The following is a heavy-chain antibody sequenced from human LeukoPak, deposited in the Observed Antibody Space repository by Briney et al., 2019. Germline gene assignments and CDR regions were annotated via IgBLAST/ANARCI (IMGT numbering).Heavy chain of an antibody. CDR2: IYTSGST. D-gene: IGHD4-17*01. V-gene: IGHV4-4*07. J-gene: IGHJ3*02. Sequence: PSETLSLTCAVYGWSFSGYYWSWIRQPAGKGLEWIGRIYTSGSTNYNPSLKSRVTISVDTSKNQFSLKLSSVTAADTAVYYCARDEYGDYVLAFDIWGQGTMVTVSS. CDR1: GWSFSGYY. CDR3: ARDEYGDYVLAFDI.